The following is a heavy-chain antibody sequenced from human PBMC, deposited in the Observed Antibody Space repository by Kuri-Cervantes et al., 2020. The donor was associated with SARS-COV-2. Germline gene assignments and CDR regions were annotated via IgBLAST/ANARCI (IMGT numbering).Heavy chain of an antibody. CDR2: ISSTSTYI. CDR3: AREGTHLSSYYYMDV. V-gene: IGHV3-21*01. CDR1: GFTFSSYS. J-gene: IGHJ6*03. Sequence: GGSLRLSCTASGFTFSSYSKNWVRQAPGKGLEWVSAISSTSTYINYVDSVKGRFTISRDDAKNSLYLQMSSPRAEDTAVYYCAREGTHLSSYYYMDVWGKGTTVTVSS. D-gene: IGHD2/OR15-2a*01.